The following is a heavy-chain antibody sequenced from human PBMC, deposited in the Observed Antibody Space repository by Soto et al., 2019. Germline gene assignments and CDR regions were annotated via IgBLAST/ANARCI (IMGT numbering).Heavy chain of an antibody. V-gene: IGHV3-48*01. D-gene: IGHD3-3*01. CDR1: GFTFSSYS. J-gene: IGHJ6*03. CDR2: ISSSSSTI. Sequence: GGSLRLSCAASGFTFSSYSMNWVRQAPGKGLEWVSYISSSSSTIYYADSVKGRFTISRDNAKNSLYLQMNSLRAEDTAVYYCARDRHDFWSGDFVPNYYYYYYMDVWGKGTTVTVSS. CDR3: ARDRHDFWSGDFVPNYYYYYYMDV.